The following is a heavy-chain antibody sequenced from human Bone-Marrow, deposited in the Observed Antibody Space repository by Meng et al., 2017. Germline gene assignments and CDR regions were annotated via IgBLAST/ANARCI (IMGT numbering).Heavy chain of an antibody. D-gene: IGHD3-10*01. CDR3: ARVSVRGVIRWFDP. CDR2: INPNSGGT. V-gene: IGHV1-2*06. CDR1: GYTFTGYY. J-gene: IGHJ5*02. Sequence: VQLVQSGAEMKRPGASVKVSCKASGYTFTGYYMHWVRQAPGQGLEWMGRINPNSGGTNYAQKFQGRVTMTRDTSISTAYMELSRLRSDDTAVYYCARVSVRGVIRWFDPWGQGTLVTVSS.